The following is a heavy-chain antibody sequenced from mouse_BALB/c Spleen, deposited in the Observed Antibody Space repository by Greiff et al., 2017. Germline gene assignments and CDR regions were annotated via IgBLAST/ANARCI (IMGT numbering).Heavy chain of an antibody. CDR1: GISITTGNYR. J-gene: IGHJ1*01. D-gene: IGHD1-1*01. CDR2: IYYSGTI. Sequence: EVQLQESGPGLVKPSQTVSLTCTVTGISITTGNYRWSWIRQFPGNKLEWIGYIYYSGTITYNPSLTSRTTITRDTSKNQFFLEMNSLTAEDTATYYCAREENYYGSGWYFDVWGAGTTVTVSS. CDR3: AREENYYGSGWYFDV. V-gene: IGHV3-5*02.